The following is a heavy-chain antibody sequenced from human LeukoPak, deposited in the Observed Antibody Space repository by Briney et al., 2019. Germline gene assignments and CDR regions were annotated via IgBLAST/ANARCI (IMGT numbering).Heavy chain of an antibody. CDR3: ARLRDTGGYYFYYYFDS. V-gene: IGHV4-39*01. CDR2: IYYGGNSGNT. Sequence: SETLSLTCTVSGGSINNDNYYWGWIRQSPGQGLEWIGNIYYGGNSGNTYYNPSLKSRVTISVDTAKNQFSLNLSSVTAADTALYYCARLRDTGGYYFYYYFDSWGLGTLVSVSS. CDR1: GGSINNDNYY. J-gene: IGHJ4*02. D-gene: IGHD3-22*01.